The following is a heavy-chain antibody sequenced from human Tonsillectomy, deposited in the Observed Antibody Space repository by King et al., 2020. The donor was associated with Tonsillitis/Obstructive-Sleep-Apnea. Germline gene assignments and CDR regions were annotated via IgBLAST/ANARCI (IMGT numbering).Heavy chain of an antibody. V-gene: IGHV4-39*01. CDR1: GGSISSNNYY. Sequence: LQLQESGPGLVKPSETLSLTCTVSGGSISSNNYYWGWIRQPPGKGLEWIGSIYYSGSTFYIPSFKSRVTISVDTSKNQFSLTLGSVTAADTAVYYCGGSTFYYASGSYNYYMDVWGKGTTVTVSS. CDR2: IYYSGST. J-gene: IGHJ6*03. CDR3: GGSTFYYASGSYNYYMDV. D-gene: IGHD3-10*01.